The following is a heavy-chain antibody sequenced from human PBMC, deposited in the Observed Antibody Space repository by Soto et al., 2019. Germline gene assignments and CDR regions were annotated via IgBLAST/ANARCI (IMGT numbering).Heavy chain of an antibody. CDR3: ALVRFGDPFDF. Sequence: QVQLVQSGAEVKRPGTSVKVSCKVSGYTFTNYGINWVRQAPGQGLEWVGWFNPANRNTNYAQKFQDRVSMTTDTSTNTAYMELRGLRSDDTAVYYCALVRFGDPFDFWGQGTLVTFSS. CDR1: GYTFTNYG. V-gene: IGHV1-18*01. D-gene: IGHD2-21*02. CDR2: FNPANRNT. J-gene: IGHJ4*02.